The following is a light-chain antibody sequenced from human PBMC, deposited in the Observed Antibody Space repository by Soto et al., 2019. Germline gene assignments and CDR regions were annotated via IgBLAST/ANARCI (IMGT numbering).Light chain of an antibody. Sequence: DIQMPQSPSTLSASEGARVTISCRASQSVSIWLAWYQQKPGRAPKLLIYKSSILESGVPSRFSGSGSGTEFTLTISSLQPDDVATYYGQQYNSYLITFGQGTRLEIK. CDR1: QSVSIW. CDR2: KSS. CDR3: QQYNSYLIT. V-gene: IGKV1-5*03. J-gene: IGKJ5*01.